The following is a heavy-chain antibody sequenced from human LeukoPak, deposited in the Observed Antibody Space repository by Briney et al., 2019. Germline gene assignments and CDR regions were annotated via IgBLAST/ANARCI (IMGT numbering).Heavy chain of an antibody. Sequence: RGSLRLSCVASGFTFGSNAMHWVRQAPGKGLVWVSRINSDGSSTSYADTVKGRFTISRDNAKSTLYLQMNSLRAEDTAVYYCARLYGGYGDYYFDYWGQGTLVTVSS. CDR1: GFTFGSNA. CDR2: INSDGSST. J-gene: IGHJ4*02. CDR3: ARLYGGYGDYYFDY. V-gene: IGHV3-74*01. D-gene: IGHD4-17*01.